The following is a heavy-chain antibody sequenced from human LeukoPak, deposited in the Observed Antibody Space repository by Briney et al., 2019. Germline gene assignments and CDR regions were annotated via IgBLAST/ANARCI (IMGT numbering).Heavy chain of an antibody. Sequence: GASVKVSCKASGYTFTGYYMHWVRQAPGQGLEWMGWINPNSGGTNYAQKFRGRVTMTRDTSISTAYMELSRLRSDDTAVYYCARLLFMDDSSGYYYVDPYFDYWGQGTLVTVSS. V-gene: IGHV1-2*02. D-gene: IGHD3-22*01. CDR2: INPNSGGT. CDR3: ARLLFMDDSSGYYYVDPYFDY. J-gene: IGHJ4*02. CDR1: GYTFTGYY.